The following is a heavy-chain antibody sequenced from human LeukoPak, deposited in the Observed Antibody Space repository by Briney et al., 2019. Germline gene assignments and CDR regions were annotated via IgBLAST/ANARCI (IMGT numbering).Heavy chain of an antibody. J-gene: IGHJ4*02. Sequence: ASVKVSCKASGYTFTSYYMHWVRQAPGQGLEWMGWINPNSGGTNYAQKFQGRATMTRDTSISTAYMELSRLRSDDTAVYYCARGSGYSSSWCDYWGQGTLVTVSS. CDR3: ARGSGYSSSWCDY. V-gene: IGHV1-2*02. D-gene: IGHD6-13*01. CDR1: GYTFTSYY. CDR2: INPNSGGT.